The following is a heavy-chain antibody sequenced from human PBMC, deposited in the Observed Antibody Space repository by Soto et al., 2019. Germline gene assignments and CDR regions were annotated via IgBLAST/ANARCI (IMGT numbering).Heavy chain of an antibody. Sequence: KTSETLSLTCAVSGGSIISTSHAWSWIRQPPGKGLEWIGYSYYSGSTYVNPSLKSRVSISVDASKNQLSLMMWSVTAADTAVYYCARAPWGSRYGMDVWGQGTTVTVSS. J-gene: IGHJ6*02. CDR3: ARAPWGSRYGMDV. CDR1: GGSIISTSHA. D-gene: IGHD7-27*01. V-gene: IGHV4-30-2*01. CDR2: SYYSGST.